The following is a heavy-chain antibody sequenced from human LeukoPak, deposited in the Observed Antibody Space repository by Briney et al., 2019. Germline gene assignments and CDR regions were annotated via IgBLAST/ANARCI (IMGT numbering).Heavy chain of an antibody. J-gene: IGHJ4*02. Sequence: SGGSLRLSCAASGFSSSDAFMSWVRQAPGKGLEWVGRIKSKTDDGTTDYAAPVKGRFTISRDDSKSTLYLQMNSLQTEDTAVYYCTTSGYNWYHFDNWGQGTLVTVSS. D-gene: IGHD5-24*01. V-gene: IGHV3-15*01. CDR2: IKSKTDDGTT. CDR1: GFSSSDAF. CDR3: TTSGYNWYHFDN.